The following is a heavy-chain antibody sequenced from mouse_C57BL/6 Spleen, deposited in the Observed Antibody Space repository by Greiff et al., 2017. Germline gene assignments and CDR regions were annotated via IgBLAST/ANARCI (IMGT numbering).Heavy chain of an antibody. Sequence: EVQRVESGEGLVKPGGSLKLSCAASGFTFSSYAMSWVRQTPEKRLEWVAYISSGGDYIYYADTVKGRFTISRDNARNTRYLQMSSLKSEDTAMYYCTRGDYEDYYAMDYWGQGTSVTVSS. CDR3: TRGDYEDYYAMDY. V-gene: IGHV5-9-1*02. D-gene: IGHD2-4*01. CDR2: ISSGGDYI. CDR1: GFTFSSYA. J-gene: IGHJ4*01.